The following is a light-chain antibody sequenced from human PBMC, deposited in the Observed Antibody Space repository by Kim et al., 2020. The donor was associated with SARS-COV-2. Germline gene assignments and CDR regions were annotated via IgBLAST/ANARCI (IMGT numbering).Light chain of an antibody. Sequence: QPASISCRSSESLVHYDGRTYLSWLQQRPGQPPRLLIYKISNRFSGVPDRFSGSGARTDFTLRISRVEPEDVGVYFCMQVTHFPITFGQGTRLEIK. CDR3: MQVTHFPIT. CDR2: KIS. V-gene: IGKV2-24*01. J-gene: IGKJ5*01. CDR1: ESLVHYDGRTY.